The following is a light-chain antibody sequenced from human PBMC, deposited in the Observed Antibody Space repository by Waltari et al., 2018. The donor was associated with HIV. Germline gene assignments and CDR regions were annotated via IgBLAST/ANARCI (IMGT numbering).Light chain of an antibody. Sequence: DIQLTQSPSFLSASVGDRVTIPCRPSQNIYSYLAWYQQKPGSAPQVLIYATSTLQSGVPSRFSGSGSGTEFALTITNLQPDDFATYYCQQVNGYPLTFGGGTKVEIK. CDR2: ATS. J-gene: IGKJ4*01. CDR1: QNIYSY. V-gene: IGKV1-9*01. CDR3: QQVNGYPLT.